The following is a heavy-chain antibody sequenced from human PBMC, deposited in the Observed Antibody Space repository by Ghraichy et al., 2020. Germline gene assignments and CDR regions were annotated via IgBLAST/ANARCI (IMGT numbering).Heavy chain of an antibody. Sequence: SETLSLTCTVSGGSISSYYWSWIRQPPGKGLEWIGYIYYSGSTNYNPSLKSRVTISVDTSKNQFSLKLSSVTAADTAVYYCARGPQLQSYYYYGMDVWGQGTTVTVSS. V-gene: IGHV4-59*01. D-gene: IGHD4-11*01. CDR2: IYYSGST. CDR1: GGSISSYY. J-gene: IGHJ6*02. CDR3: ARGPQLQSYYYYGMDV.